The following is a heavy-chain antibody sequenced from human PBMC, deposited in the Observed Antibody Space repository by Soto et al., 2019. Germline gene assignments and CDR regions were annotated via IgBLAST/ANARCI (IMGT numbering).Heavy chain of an antibody. J-gene: IGHJ6*02. CDR3: AGDLITIFGVGIIGPNYGMDV. CDR2: ISYDGSNK. V-gene: IGHV3-30-3*01. CDR1: GFTFSSYA. D-gene: IGHD3-3*01. Sequence: PGGSLRLSCAASGFTFSSYAMHWVRQAPGKGLEWVAVISYDGSNKYYADSVKDRFTISRDNSKNTLYLQMNSLRAEDTAVYYCAGDLITIFGVGIIGPNYGMDVWGQGNTVTVYS.